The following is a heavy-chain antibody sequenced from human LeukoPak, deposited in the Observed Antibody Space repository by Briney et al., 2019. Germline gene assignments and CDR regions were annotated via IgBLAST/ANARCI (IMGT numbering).Heavy chain of an antibody. D-gene: IGHD3-22*01. CDR3: ARSPKWLAQNWFDP. CDR2: IYHSGST. V-gene: IGHV4-34*01. J-gene: IGHJ5*02. Sequence: ASETLSLTCAVYGGSFSGYYWSWIRQPPGKGLEWIGYIYHSGSTYYNPSLKSRVTISVDRSKNQFSLKLSSVTAADTAVYYCARSPKWLAQNWFDPWGQGTLVTVSS. CDR1: GGSFSGYY.